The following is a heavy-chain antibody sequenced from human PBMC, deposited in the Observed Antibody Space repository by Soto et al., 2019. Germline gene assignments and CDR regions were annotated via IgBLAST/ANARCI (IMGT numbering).Heavy chain of an antibody. V-gene: IGHV4-31*03. CDR1: GGSISSGGYY. Sequence: QVQLQESGPGLVKPSQTLSLTCTVSGGSISSGGYYWSWIRQHPGKGLEWIGYIYYSGSTYYNPSLKGRVTISVDTSKKQFPLKLSSVTAADTAVYYGARGSVVVVAATTFRWVDPWGQGTLVTVSS. D-gene: IGHD2-15*01. CDR2: IYYSGST. CDR3: ARGSVVVVAATTFRWVDP. J-gene: IGHJ5*02.